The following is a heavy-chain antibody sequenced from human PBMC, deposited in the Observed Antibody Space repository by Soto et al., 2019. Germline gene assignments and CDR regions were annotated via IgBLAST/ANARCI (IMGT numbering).Heavy chain of an antibody. D-gene: IGHD2-15*01. J-gene: IGHJ1*01. CDR3: GSVVYCRAATCTSHP. CDR1: GVSISSTYW. CDR2: INYSGNT. V-gene: IGHV4-4*02. Sequence: SGTLSLTCAVSGVSISSTYWWSWVRQPPGKGLEWIGEINYSGNTNYNLSLKSRVTILVDKSKNQFSLKLTSVTAADTAVYYCGSVVYCRAATCTSHPWAQGTPVTVSS.